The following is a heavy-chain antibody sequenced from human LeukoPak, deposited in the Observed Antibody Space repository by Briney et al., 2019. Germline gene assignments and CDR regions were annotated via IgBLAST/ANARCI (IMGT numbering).Heavy chain of an antibody. CDR3: ARGAASFNWFDP. V-gene: IGHV1-69*04. D-gene: IGHD2-15*01. CDR1: GGTFSSYA. J-gene: IGHJ5*02. CDR2: IIPIFGIA. Sequence: SVTVSFKASGGTFSSYAISWVRQAPGQGLEWMGRIIPIFGIANYAQKLQGRVTITADKSTSTAYMELSSLRSEDTAVYYCARGAASFNWFDPWGQGTLVTVSS.